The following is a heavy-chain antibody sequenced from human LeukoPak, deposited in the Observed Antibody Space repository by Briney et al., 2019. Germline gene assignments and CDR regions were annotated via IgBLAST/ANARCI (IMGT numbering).Heavy chain of an antibody. J-gene: IGHJ4*02. CDR3: AREGVLELRSFDY. Sequence: PGGSLRLSCVASGLACRNYGLSWVRQAPGKGLEWVSYISSSSSTIYYADSVKGRFTISRDNAKNSLYLQMNSLRAEDTAVYYCAREGVLELRSFDYWGQGTLVTVSS. CDR1: GLACRNYG. V-gene: IGHV3-48*01. D-gene: IGHD1-7*01. CDR2: ISSSSSTI.